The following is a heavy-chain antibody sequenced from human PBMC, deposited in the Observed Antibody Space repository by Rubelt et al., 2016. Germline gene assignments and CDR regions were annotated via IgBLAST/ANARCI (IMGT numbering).Heavy chain of an antibody. D-gene: IGHD3-3*01. V-gene: IGHV4-34*01. CDR3: AYKHYGFLEWLLT. J-gene: IGHJ5*02. Sequence: QVQLQQWGAGLLKPSETLSLTCAVYGGSFSGYYWSWIRQPPGKGLEWIGEINNSGSTHYNPSLKSRVTMSVDTSKKQFSLKLSSVTAADTAVYYCAYKHYGFLEWLLTWGQGTLVTVSS. CDR1: GGSFSGYY. CDR2: INNSGST.